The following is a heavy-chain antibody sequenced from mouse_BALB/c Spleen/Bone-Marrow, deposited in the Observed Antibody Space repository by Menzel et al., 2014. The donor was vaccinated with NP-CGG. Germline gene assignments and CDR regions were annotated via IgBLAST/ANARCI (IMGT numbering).Heavy chain of an antibody. CDR1: GYSFTSYW. D-gene: IGHD4-1*01. V-gene: IGHV1-5*01. Sequence: VQLQQSGTVLTRPGASVKMSCKASGYSFTSYWMHWVKQRPGQGLEWIGAIYPGNSDTTYNQKFKSKAKLTAVTSASTAYMELSSLTNEDSAVYYCTRNWDWYFDVWGAGTTVTVSS. CDR3: TRNWDWYFDV. CDR2: IYPGNSDT. J-gene: IGHJ1*01.